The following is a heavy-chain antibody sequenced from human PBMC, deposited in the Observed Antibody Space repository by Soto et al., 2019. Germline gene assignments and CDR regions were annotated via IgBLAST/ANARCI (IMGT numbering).Heavy chain of an antibody. CDR2: IYYSGST. CDR3: ARAVRDDILTGYSRFDY. J-gene: IGHJ4*02. Sequence: PSETLSLTCTVSGGSMSSGGYYWSWIRQHPGKGLDWIGYIYYSGSTYYNPSLKSRVTISVDTSKNQFSLKLSSVTAADTAVYYCARAVRDDILTGYSRFDYWGQGTLVTVSS. CDR1: GGSMSSGGYY. V-gene: IGHV4-31*03. D-gene: IGHD3-9*01.